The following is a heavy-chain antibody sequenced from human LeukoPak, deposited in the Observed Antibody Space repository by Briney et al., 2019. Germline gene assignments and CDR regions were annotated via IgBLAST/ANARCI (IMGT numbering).Heavy chain of an antibody. Sequence: GGSLRLSCAASGFTFSSSAMSWVRQAPGKGLEWVAFIRYDGSNKYYADSVEGRFTISRDNSKNTLYLQMNSLRAEDTAVYYCAKELVGLYYYYYMDVWGKGTTVTISS. CDR2: IRYDGSNK. V-gene: IGHV3-30*02. CDR3: AKELVGLYYYYYMDV. J-gene: IGHJ6*03. D-gene: IGHD6-6*01. CDR1: GFTFSSSA.